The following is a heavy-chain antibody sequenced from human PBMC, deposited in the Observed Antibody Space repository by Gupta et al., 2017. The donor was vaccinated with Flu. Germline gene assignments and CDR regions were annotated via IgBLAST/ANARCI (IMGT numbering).Heavy chain of an antibody. Sequence: EVQLVESGGGVVRPGGSLRLSCAASGFTFDDYGMSWVRQAPGKGLEWVSGINWNGGSTGYADSVKGRFTISRDNAKNSLYLQMNSLRAEDTALYHCARAADYDILTGYHYYFDYWGQGTLVTVSS. CDR3: ARAADYDILTGYHYYFDY. CDR1: GFTFDDYG. V-gene: IGHV3-20*01. J-gene: IGHJ4*02. CDR2: INWNGGST. D-gene: IGHD3-9*01.